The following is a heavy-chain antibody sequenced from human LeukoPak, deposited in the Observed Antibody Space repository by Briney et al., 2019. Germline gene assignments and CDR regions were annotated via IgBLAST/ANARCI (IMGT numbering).Heavy chain of an antibody. CDR2: GSGSGGTT. J-gene: IGHJ4*02. CDR3: AKDLFDSRKGGDYFDY. Sequence: GGSLRLSCAASGFTFTSYAMSWVRQAPGKGLEWVSAGSGSGGTTYYADSVKGRFTISRDNSKKTLYLQMNSLRAEDTAVYYCAKDLFDSRKGGDYFDYWGQGTLVTVS. CDR1: GFTFTSYA. D-gene: IGHD3-22*01. V-gene: IGHV3-23*01.